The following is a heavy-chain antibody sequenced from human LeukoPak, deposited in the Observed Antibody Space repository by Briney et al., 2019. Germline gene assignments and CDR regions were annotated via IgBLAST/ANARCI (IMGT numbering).Heavy chain of an antibody. V-gene: IGHV1-69*04. Sequence: ASVKVSCKASGGTFSSYAISWVRQAPGQGLEWMGRIIPILGIANYAQKFQGRVTITADRSTSTVYMELNSLRSEDTAIYYCARFPVRGYTYGSVIHHMDVWGQGTTVIVSS. CDR1: GGTFSSYA. D-gene: IGHD5-18*01. CDR2: IIPILGIA. J-gene: IGHJ6*02. CDR3: ARFPVRGYTYGSVIHHMDV.